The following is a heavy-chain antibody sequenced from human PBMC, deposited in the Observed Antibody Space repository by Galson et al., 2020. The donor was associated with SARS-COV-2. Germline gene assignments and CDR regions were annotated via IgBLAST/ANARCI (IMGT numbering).Heavy chain of an antibody. Sequence: SETLSLTCTVSGGSISSGGYYWSWIRQHPGKGLEWIGYIYYSGSTYYNPSLKSRVTISVDTSKNQFSLKLSSVTAADTAVYYCARAVRGGIIKGLDWFDPWGQGTLVTVSS. D-gene: IGHD3-10*01. CDR1: GGSISSGGYY. CDR2: IYYSGST. J-gene: IGHJ5*02. V-gene: IGHV4-31*03. CDR3: ARAVRGGIIKGLDWFDP.